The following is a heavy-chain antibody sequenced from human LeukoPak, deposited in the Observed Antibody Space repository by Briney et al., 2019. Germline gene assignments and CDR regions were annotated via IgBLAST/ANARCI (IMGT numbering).Heavy chain of an antibody. CDR1: GYSISSGYQ. D-gene: IGHD2-2*01. CDR3: TRDPRWRTPDGTSPSCYENYFDR. CDR2: IYHSGSA. J-gene: IGHJ5*02. Sequence: PSETLSLTCVVSGYSISSGYQWAWIRRSPGKGLEWIGSIYHSGSAHYNPSLKSRVTISVETSKNQFSLNLYSVTAADTAVYYCTRDPRWRTPDGTSPSCYENYFDRWGQGTLVTVSS. V-gene: IGHV4-38-2*02.